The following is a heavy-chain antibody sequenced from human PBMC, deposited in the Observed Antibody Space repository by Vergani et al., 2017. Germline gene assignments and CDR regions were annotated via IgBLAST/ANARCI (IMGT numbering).Heavy chain of an antibody. J-gene: IGHJ5*02. CDR3: ARHSTVEWLVKLGWIDP. D-gene: IGHD6-19*01. CDR1: GASIRSSNYY. CDR2: IYYSGST. Sequence: QLQLQESGPGLVKPSATLYLTCSVSGASIRSSNYYWGWIRQPPGKGLEWIASIYYSGSTYYNPSLKSRVTISVDTSKNQFSLKLSSVTAADTAVYFCARHSTVEWLVKLGWIDPWGEGSLVTVSS. V-gene: IGHV4-39*01.